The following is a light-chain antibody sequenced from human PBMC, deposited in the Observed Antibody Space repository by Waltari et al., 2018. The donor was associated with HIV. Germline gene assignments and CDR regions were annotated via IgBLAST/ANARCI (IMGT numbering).Light chain of an antibody. CDR2: LAS. CDR3: QQTYSPPRT. V-gene: IGKV1-39*01. Sequence: DIQMTQSPSSLSASIGDTVTITCRASQNIDNYLNWYQHQSGRVPKLLLYLASHLQTGVPPRFRGRGSGTLFSLIISDVQPEDLATYFCQQTYSPPRTFGPGTR. J-gene: IGKJ5*01. CDR1: QNIDNY.